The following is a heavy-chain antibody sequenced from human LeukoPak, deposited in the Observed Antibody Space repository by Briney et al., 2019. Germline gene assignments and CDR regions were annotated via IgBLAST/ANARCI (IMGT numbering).Heavy chain of an antibody. D-gene: IGHD5-12*01. J-gene: IGHJ4*02. Sequence: SETLSLTCTVSGGSISSYYWSWIRQPPGKGLEWIGYIYYSGSTNYNPSLKSRVTISVDTSKNQFSLKLSSVTAADTAVYYCARAEDIVATVNFDYWGQGTLVTVSS. CDR1: GGSISSYY. V-gene: IGHV4-59*01. CDR3: ARAEDIVATVNFDY. CDR2: IYYSGST.